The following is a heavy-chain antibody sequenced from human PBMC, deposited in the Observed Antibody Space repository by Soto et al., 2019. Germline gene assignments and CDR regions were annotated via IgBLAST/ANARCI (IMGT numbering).Heavy chain of an antibody. Sequence: ASVKVSCKASGYTFTSYYMHWVRQAPGQGLEWMGIINPSGGSTSYAQKFQGRVTMTRGTSTSTVYMELSSLRSEDTAVYYCAREGQHGVSAFDIWGQGTMVTVS. CDR1: GYTFTSYY. V-gene: IGHV1-46*01. J-gene: IGHJ3*02. CDR3: AREGQHGVSAFDI. D-gene: IGHD3-16*01. CDR2: INPSGGST.